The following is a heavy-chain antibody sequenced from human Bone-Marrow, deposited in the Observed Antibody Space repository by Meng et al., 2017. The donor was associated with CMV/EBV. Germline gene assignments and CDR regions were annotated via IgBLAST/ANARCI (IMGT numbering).Heavy chain of an antibody. J-gene: IGHJ6*02. D-gene: IGHD3-3*01. Sequence: SETLSLTCAVYGGSFSGYYWSWIRQPPGKGLEWIGEINHSGSTNYNPSLKSRVTISVDTSKNQFSLKLSSVTAADTAVYYCARSGRQYYGMDVWGPGTMVTGSS. CDR1: GGSFSGYY. CDR3: ARSGRQYYGMDV. CDR2: INHSGST. V-gene: IGHV4-34*01.